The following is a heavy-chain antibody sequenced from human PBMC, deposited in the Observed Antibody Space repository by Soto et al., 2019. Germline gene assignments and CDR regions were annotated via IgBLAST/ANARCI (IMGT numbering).Heavy chain of an antibody. CDR1: GFTFDDYA. V-gene: IGHV3-9*01. CDR2: ISWNSGSI. CDR3: AKDAGGYLFDY. Sequence: LRLSCAASGFTFDDYAMHWVRQAPGKGLEWVSGISWNSGSIGYADSVKGRFTISRDNAKNSLYLQMNSLRAEDTALYYCAKDAGGYLFDYWGQGTLVTVSS. D-gene: IGHD5-12*01. J-gene: IGHJ4*02.